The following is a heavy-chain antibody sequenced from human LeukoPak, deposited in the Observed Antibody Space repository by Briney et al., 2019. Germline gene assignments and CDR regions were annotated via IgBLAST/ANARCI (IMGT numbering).Heavy chain of an antibody. V-gene: IGHV4-59*12. J-gene: IGHJ5*02. D-gene: IGHD3-10*01. CDR1: GGSISSYY. CDR3: ARLRLLWFGELPGGFDP. CDR2: IYYSGST. Sequence: SETLSLTCTVSGGSISSYYWSWIRQPPGKGLEWIGYIYYSGSTNYNPSLKSRVTISVDTSKNQFSLKLSSVTAADTAVYYCARLRLLWFGELPGGFDPWGQGTLVTVSS.